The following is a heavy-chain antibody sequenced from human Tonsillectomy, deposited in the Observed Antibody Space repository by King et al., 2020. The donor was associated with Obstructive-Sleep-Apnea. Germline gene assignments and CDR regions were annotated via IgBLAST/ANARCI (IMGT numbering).Heavy chain of an antibody. CDR3: ARDPNNRDGDYFDY. CDR2: INAGNGNT. Sequence: QLVQSGAEVRKPGASVKFSCKASGYTFTSYPIHWVRQAPGQKLEWMGWINAGNGNTKYSQNLQSRVTITSDTSASTAYMELSSLRSEDTAVYYCARDPNNRDGDYFDYWGQGTLVTVSS. D-gene: IGHD1-14*01. V-gene: IGHV1-3*01. J-gene: IGHJ4*02. CDR1: GYTFTSYP.